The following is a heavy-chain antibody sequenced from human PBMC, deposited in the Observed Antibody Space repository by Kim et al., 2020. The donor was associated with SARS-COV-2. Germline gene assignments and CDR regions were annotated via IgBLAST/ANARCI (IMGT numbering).Heavy chain of an antibody. Sequence: YAQKFQGRVTMTRDTSISTAYMELSRLRSDDTAVYYCARARGSSWSAVDYWGQGTLVTVSS. CDR3: ARARGSSWSAVDY. D-gene: IGHD6-13*01. J-gene: IGHJ4*02. V-gene: IGHV1-2*02.